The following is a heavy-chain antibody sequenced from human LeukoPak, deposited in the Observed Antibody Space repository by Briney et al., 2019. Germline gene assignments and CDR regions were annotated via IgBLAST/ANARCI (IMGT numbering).Heavy chain of an antibody. CDR1: GFTFSSYE. CDR3: ERRTDGYTSN. CDR2: ISSSCTTI. V-gene: IGHV3-48*03. J-gene: IGHJ4*02. D-gene: IGHD5-24*01. Sequence: GVSLRLSCTASGFTFSSYEMNWVRQAPGKGLEGVSYISSSCTTIYYADFVKGRFTISRDNAKNSLYLQMNSLRAEDTDDYYCERRTDGYTSNWGQRTLVTVSS.